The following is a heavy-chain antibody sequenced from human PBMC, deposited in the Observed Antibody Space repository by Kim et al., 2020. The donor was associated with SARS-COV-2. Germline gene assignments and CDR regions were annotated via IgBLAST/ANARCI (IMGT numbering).Heavy chain of an antibody. V-gene: IGHV4-39*01. CDR2: IYYSGST. D-gene: IGHD4-4*01. Sequence: SETLSLTCTVSGGSISSSSYYWGWIRQPPGKGLEWIGSIYYSGSTYYNPSLKSRVTISVDTSKNQFSLKLSSVTAADTAVYYCASEGGVTYYYYYGMDVWGQGTTVTVSS. CDR1: GGSISSSSYY. CDR3: ASEGGVTYYYYYGMDV. J-gene: IGHJ6*02.